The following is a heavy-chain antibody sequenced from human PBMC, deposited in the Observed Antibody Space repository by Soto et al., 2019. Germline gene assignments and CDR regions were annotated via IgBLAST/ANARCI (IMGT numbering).Heavy chain of an antibody. CDR3: AREKRRGYSYGYVHWFDP. V-gene: IGHV1-18*04. J-gene: IGHJ5*02. CDR1: GYTFTSYG. Sequence: QVQLVQSGAEVKKPGASVKVSCKASGYTFTSYGISWVRQAPGQGLEWMGWISAYNGNTNYAQKLQGRVTMTTDTSTSTAYMELRSLRSDDTAVYYRAREKRRGYSYGYVHWFDPWGQGTLVTVSS. CDR2: ISAYNGNT. D-gene: IGHD5-18*01.